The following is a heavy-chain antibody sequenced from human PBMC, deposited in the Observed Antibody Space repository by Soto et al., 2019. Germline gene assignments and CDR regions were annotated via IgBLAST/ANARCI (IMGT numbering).Heavy chain of an antibody. CDR2: INAGNGNT. Sequence: QVQLVQSGAEVKKPGASVKVSCKASGYTFTSYAMHWVRQAPGQRLEWMGWINAGNGNTKYSQKFQGRVTITRDTSASTAYMELSSLRSEDTALYSCARGVSSSSWYTLGDWFDPWGQGTLVTVSS. J-gene: IGHJ5*02. CDR3: ARGVSSSSWYTLGDWFDP. V-gene: IGHV1-3*01. D-gene: IGHD6-13*01. CDR1: GYTFTSYA.